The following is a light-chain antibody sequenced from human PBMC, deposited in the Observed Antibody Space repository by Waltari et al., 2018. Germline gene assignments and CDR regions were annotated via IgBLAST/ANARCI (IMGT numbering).Light chain of an antibody. V-gene: IGLV2-14*03. CDR2: DVS. J-gene: IGLJ1*01. CDR3: SSYTSSNTLG. CDR1: SSDVGGYNY. Sequence: QSALTQPASVSGSPGQSITISCTGTSSDVGGYNYVSSYQQHPGKAPKLMIYDVSNRPSGVSNRFSGSKSGNTASLTISGLQAEDEADYYCSSYTSSNTLGFGTGTKVTVL.